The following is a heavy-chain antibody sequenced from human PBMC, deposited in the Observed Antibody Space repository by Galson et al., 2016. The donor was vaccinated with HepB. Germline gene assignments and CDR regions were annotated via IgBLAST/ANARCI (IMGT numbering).Heavy chain of an antibody. CDR3: AKPRDSGTFPDAFDM. Sequence: SLRLSCAASGFTVSNNYMIWFRQAPGKVLEWVSLIYSTGTTSYADSVKGRFTISRDSSKNTLYLQMNSLRAEDTAVYYCAKPRDSGTFPDAFDMWGQGTKVTVSS. D-gene: IGHD1-26*01. J-gene: IGHJ3*02. CDR2: IYSTGTT. V-gene: IGHV3-66*01. CDR1: GFTVSNNY.